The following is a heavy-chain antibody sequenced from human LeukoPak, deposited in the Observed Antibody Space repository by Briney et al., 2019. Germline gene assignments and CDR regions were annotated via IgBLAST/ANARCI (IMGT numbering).Heavy chain of an antibody. CDR3: ARGTYGSGSYYLYYYYGMDV. J-gene: IGHJ6*02. CDR1: GGSISSSSYY. V-gene: IGHV4-39*07. CDR2: IYHSGST. D-gene: IGHD3-10*01. Sequence: SETLSLTCTVSGGSISSSSYYWGWIRQPPGKGLEWIGSIYHSGSTYYNPSLKSRVTISVDRSKNQFSLKLSSVTAADTAVYYCARGTYGSGSYYLYYYYGMDVWGQGTTVTVSS.